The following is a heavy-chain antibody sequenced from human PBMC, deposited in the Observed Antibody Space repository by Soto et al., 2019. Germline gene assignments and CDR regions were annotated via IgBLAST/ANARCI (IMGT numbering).Heavy chain of an antibody. D-gene: IGHD6-19*01. J-gene: IGHJ6*02. Sequence: GGSLRLSCAASGSTVSSNYMSWVRQAPGKGLEWVSVIYSGGSTYYADSVKGRFTISRDNSKNTLYLQMNSLRAEDTAVYYCARVTGYSSGWGYYYGMDVWGQGTTVTVSS. CDR1: GSTVSSNY. CDR2: IYSGGST. CDR3: ARVTGYSSGWGYYYGMDV. V-gene: IGHV3-53*01.